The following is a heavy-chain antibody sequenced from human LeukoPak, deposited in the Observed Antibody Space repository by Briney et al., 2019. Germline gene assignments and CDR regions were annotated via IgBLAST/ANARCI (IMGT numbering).Heavy chain of an antibody. CDR1: GVSISSYY. Sequence: SETLSLTCTVSGVSISSYYWSWIRQPPGKGLEWIGYIYYSGSTNYNPSLKSRVTISVDTSKNQFSLKLSSVTAADTAVYYCASDTGHDYWGQGTLVTVSS. CDR3: ASDTGHDY. V-gene: IGHV4-59*01. CDR2: IYYSGST. J-gene: IGHJ4*02. D-gene: IGHD5-18*01.